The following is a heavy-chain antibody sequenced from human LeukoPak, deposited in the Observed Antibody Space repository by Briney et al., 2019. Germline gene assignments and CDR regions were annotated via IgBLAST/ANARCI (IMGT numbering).Heavy chain of an antibody. CDR2: INQEGSDK. Sequence: PGGSLRLSCAASGFTFIYYWMSWFRQAPGKGLEWVASINQEGSDKHYADSVKGRFTISRDNAKNSLDLQMNSLRAEDTALYYCGRDTAVAHLYAYWGQGALVTVSS. CDR3: GRDTAVAHLYAY. V-gene: IGHV3-7*01. J-gene: IGHJ4*02. CDR1: GFTFIYYW. D-gene: IGHD6-19*01.